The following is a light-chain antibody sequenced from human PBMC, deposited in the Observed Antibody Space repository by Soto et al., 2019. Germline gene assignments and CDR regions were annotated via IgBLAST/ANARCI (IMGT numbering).Light chain of an antibody. CDR2: GAS. Sequence: EIVLTQSPVTLSLSPGESATLSCRASQSVSSSQVAWYQQKPGQAPRLLIYGASSRATGIPDRFSGVGSETDFTLPINRLEPEDFAVYYCQQYATSPLTFGQGTKLEIK. V-gene: IGKV3-20*01. CDR3: QQYATSPLT. CDR1: QSVSSSQ. J-gene: IGKJ2*01.